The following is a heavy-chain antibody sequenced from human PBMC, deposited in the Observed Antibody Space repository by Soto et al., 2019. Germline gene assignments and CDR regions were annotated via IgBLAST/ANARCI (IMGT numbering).Heavy chain of an antibody. CDR1: GFSLTTSGVG. CDR3: AHRVLRTVFGLVTTTAIYFDF. V-gene: IGHV2-5*02. D-gene: IGHD3-3*01. Sequence: QITLKESGPTVVKPTETLTLTCTFSGFSLTTSGVGVGWVRQSPGKAPEWLALIYWDDDKRYSTSLKSRLTNTKDTSKNQVVLTMANVDPADTATYYCAHRVLRTVFGLVTTTAIYFDFWGQGTPVVVSS. J-gene: IGHJ4*02. CDR2: IYWDDDK.